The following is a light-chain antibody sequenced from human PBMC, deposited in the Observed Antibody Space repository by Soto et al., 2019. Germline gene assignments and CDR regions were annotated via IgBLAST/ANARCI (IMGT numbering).Light chain of an antibody. J-gene: IGKJ1*01. CDR2: GAS. Sequence: EIVMTQSPATLSVSPGERATLSCRASQSVISNLAWYPQKPGQAPRLLIYGASTRATGIPARFSGSGSGTEFTLTISSLQSEDFAVYYCQQYTNWPPWTFGQGTKVEIK. CDR3: QQYTNWPPWT. V-gene: IGKV3-15*01. CDR1: QSVISN.